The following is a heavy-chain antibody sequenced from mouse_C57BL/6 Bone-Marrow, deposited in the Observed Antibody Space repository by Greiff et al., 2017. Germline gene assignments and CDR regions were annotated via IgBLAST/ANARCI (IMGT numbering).Heavy chain of an antibody. CDR2: IHPNSGST. D-gene: IGHD1-1*01. Sequence: VQLKQPGAELVKPGASVKLSCKASGYTFTSYWMHWVKQRPGQGLEWIGMIHPNSGSTNYNEKFKSKATLTVDKSSSTAYMQLSSLTSEDSAVYYCARFPYYGSSYLDYWGQGTTLTVSS. CDR3: ARFPYYGSSYLDY. CDR1: GYTFTSYW. V-gene: IGHV1-64*01. J-gene: IGHJ2*01.